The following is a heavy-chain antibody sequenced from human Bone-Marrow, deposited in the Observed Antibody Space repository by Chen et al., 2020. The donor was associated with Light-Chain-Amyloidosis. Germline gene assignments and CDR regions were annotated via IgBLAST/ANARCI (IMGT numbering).Heavy chain of an antibody. CDR3: AKSSYSSSFFLDAFDI. CDR2: ISWNSGSI. CDR1: GFTFDDYA. Sequence: LVESGGGLVQPGRSPRLSCAASGFTFDDYAMHWVRQAPGKGLEWVSGISWNSGSIGYADSVKGRFTISRDNAKNSLYLQMNSLRAEDTALYYCAKSSYSSSFFLDAFDIWGQGTMVTVSS. J-gene: IGHJ3*02. D-gene: IGHD6-13*01. V-gene: IGHV3-9*01.